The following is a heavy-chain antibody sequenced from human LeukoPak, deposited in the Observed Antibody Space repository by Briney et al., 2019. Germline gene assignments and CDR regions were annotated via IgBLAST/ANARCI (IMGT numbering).Heavy chain of an antibody. J-gene: IGHJ4*02. Sequence: GGSLRLSCAASGFTFSSYAMSWVRQAPGKGLEWVSGISGSGGSTYYADSVKGRFTISRDNSKNTLYLQMNSLRAEDTAVYYCAKSRPSYDILTEFDYWGQGTLVTVSS. V-gene: IGHV3-23*01. CDR2: ISGSGGST. D-gene: IGHD3-9*01. CDR3: AKSRPSYDILTEFDY. CDR1: GFTFSSYA.